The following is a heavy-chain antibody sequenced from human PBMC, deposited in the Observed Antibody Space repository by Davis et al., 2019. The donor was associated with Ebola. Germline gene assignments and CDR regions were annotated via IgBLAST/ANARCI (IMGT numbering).Heavy chain of an antibody. V-gene: IGHV3-20*04. CDR1: GFTFHDHG. Sequence: PGGSLRLSCAVSGFTFHDHGMGWVRQVPGRGLEWVAGIIWNGVNTGYADFVAGRFTISRDNGKNFLHLHMDSLRVEDTALYYCARGSGQSSGYYETFFDSWGPGTPVTVSS. J-gene: IGHJ4*02. CDR3: ARGSGQSSGYYETFFDS. D-gene: IGHD3-22*01. CDR2: IIWNGVNT.